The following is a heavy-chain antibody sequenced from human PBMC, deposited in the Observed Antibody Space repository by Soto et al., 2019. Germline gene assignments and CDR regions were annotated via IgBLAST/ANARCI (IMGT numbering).Heavy chain of an antibody. J-gene: IGHJ4*02. CDR1: GFTFGTYW. V-gene: IGHV3-74*01. D-gene: IGHD1-26*01. Sequence: GSLRLSCAASGFTFGTYWVHWVRQAPGKGLVWVSRINPDGSNTNYADSVKGRFTISRDNAKNTLYLQMNGLRAEDTAVYYCATAGSYRFDYWGQGTLVTVSS. CDR2: INPDGSNT. CDR3: ATAGSYRFDY.